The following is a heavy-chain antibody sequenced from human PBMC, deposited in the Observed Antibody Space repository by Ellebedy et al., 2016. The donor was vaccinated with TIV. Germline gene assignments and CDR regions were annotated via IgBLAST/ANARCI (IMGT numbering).Heavy chain of an antibody. CDR3: ARGYGFARS. D-gene: IGHD4-17*01. J-gene: IGHJ5*02. CDR2: IKQDGSEK. Sequence: GESLKISCAASGFTFSSYWMSWVRQAPGKGLEWVANIKQDGSEKYYVDSVKGRFTISRDNAKNSLYLQMNSLRAEDTAVYYCARGYGFARSWGQGTLVTVSS. CDR1: GFTFSSYW. V-gene: IGHV3-7*04.